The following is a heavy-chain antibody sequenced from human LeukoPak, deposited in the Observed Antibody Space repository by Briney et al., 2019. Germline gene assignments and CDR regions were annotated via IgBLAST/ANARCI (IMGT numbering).Heavy chain of an antibody. CDR1: GYTFTGYY. V-gene: IGHV1-2*02. D-gene: IGHD3-22*01. CDR2: INPHSGGT. CDR3: ARARGSSGYNYVLPGSSTCAN. J-gene: IGHJ4*01. Sequence: ASVRVSCKASGYTFTGYYMHWVRQAPGQGLEWMGGINPHSGGTNYAQTVPGRVTMTRDTSISTAYMELSSRRSEDTAAYPCARARGSSGYNYVLPGSSTCANWGHRNLVTVSS.